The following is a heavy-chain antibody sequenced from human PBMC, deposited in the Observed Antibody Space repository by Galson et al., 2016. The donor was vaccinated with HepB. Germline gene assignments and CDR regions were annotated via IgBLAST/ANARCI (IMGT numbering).Heavy chain of an antibody. V-gene: IGHV3-7*01. D-gene: IGHD3-3*02. CDR1: GFSFSDSW. Sequence: SLRLSCAASGFSFSDSWMDWVRQAPGRGLEWVANIKGDGSEKYYVDSVKGRLTISRDNAKNSLYLQMTSLKVEDTAIYYCARLVSVAFGLDYWGPGTLVTVSS. CDR3: ARLVSVAFGLDY. J-gene: IGHJ4*02. CDR2: IKGDGSEK.